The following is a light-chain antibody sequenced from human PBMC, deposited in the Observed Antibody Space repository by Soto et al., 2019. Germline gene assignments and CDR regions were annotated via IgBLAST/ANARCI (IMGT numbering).Light chain of an antibody. CDR3: CSYTDIALDVV. CDR1: TSNIGAGYD. Sequence: QSVLTQPPSVSGAPGQRVTIPCTGSTSNIGAGYDVHWYQQVSGTAPKLLIYANNNRPSGVPDRFSGSKSGTSATLAITGLQAEDETDYYCCSYTDIALDVVFGGGTKLTVL. CDR2: ANN. J-gene: IGLJ2*01. V-gene: IGLV1-40*01.